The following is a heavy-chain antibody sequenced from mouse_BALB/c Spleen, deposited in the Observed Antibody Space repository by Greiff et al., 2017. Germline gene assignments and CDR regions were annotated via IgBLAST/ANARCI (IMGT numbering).Heavy chain of an antibody. V-gene: IGHV1S22*01. J-gene: IGHJ3*01. Sequence: LQQPGSELVRPGASVKLSCKASGYTFTSYWMHWVKQRPGQGLEWIGNIYPGSGSTNYDEKFKGKATLTVDKSSSTAYMGLRSLTSEDTAVYYCARQGRSYGFFAYWGQGTLVTVSA. CDR3: ARQGRSYGFFAY. D-gene: IGHD1-1*01. CDR1: GYTFTSYW. CDR2: IYPGSGST.